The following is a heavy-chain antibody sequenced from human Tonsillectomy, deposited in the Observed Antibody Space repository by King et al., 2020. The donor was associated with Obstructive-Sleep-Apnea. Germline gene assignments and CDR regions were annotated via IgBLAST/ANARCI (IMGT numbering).Heavy chain of an antibody. CDR2: ISYDGTEN. CDR1: GFAFSFYT. CDR3: ARDNFNDNSVFYAMDV. V-gene: IGHV3-30*04. D-gene: IGHD1-1*01. J-gene: IGHJ6*02. Sequence: VQLVESGGGVVQPGRSLRLSCAASGFAFSFYTMYWVRQAPGKGLEWVALISYDGTENYYGDSVKGRFTISRHNYKDILYLQMNSLRGEDSAVYFCARDNFNDNSVFYAMDVWGQGTTVTVSS.